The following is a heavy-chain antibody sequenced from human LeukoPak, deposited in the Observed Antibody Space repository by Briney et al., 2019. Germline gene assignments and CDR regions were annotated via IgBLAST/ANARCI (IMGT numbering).Heavy chain of an antibody. CDR1: VGSFSGYN. CDR3: ARGPMRSYNWFDP. V-gene: IGHV4-34*01. CDR2: IYHSGGI. Sequence: SGTLSLTCALYVGSFSGYNWSWIPHPPGKGVGWSGDIYHSGGINYNPSLKSRVTIPADTSKNQSSRKLRSMTAAATALEYSARGPMRSYNWFDPWGQGTLVTVSS. J-gene: IGHJ5*02. D-gene: IGHD6-6*01.